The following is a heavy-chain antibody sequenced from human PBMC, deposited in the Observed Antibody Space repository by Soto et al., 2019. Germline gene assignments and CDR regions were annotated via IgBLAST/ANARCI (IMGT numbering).Heavy chain of an antibody. J-gene: IGHJ4*02. CDR3: ARDRSSGWPSRFDF. D-gene: IGHD6-19*01. Sequence: SLTCTISGDSLSGFFWSWIRQSPGKGFEWIGHIFYSGTAIYNPSLTSRVTFSFDTSRNQLSLNLHSVTAADTAVYYCARDRSSGWPSRFDFWGQGTPVTVSS. V-gene: IGHV4-59*01. CDR2: IFYSGTA. CDR1: GDSLSGFF.